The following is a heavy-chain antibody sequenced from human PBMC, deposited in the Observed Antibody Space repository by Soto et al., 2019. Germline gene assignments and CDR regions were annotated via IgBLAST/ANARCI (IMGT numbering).Heavy chain of an antibody. Sequence: EVQLVESGGGLVQPGGSLRLSCAASGFTVSSNYMSWVRQAPGKGLEWVSVIYSGGSTYYADSVKGRFTISRHNSKNTLYLQMNSLRAEDTAVYYCARMYSYGYGYDYGMDVWGQGTTVTVSS. J-gene: IGHJ6*02. CDR3: ARMYSYGYGYDYGMDV. CDR1: GFTVSSNY. V-gene: IGHV3-53*04. CDR2: IYSGGST. D-gene: IGHD5-18*01.